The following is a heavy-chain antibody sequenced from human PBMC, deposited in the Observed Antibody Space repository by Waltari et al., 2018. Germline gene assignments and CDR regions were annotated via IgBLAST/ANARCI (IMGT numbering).Heavy chain of an antibody. V-gene: IGHV3-15*06. J-gene: IGHJ4*02. CDR3: TADLAGSDRSGHDY. D-gene: IGHD3-16*02. Sequence: EVQLVESGGGLIKPGGSVRLSCVASGFIFTDAWMSWVRQAPGKGLEWVGSITSKNSGETENHAAPVKGRFTISRDDSRNTLYLQMSSLETDDTAVYFCTADLAGSDRSGHDYWGQGTLVTVSA. CDR2: ITSKNSGETE. CDR1: GFIFTDAW.